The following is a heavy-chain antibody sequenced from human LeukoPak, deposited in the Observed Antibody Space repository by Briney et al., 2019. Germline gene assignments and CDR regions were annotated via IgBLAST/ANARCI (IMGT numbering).Heavy chain of an antibody. CDR3: ANEYCSGGSCGYCGMDV. CDR1: GFTFSSYG. V-gene: IGHV3-30*18. CDR2: ISYDGSNK. Sequence: PGGSLRLSCAASGFTFSSYGMHWVRQAPGKGLEWVAVISYDGSNKYYADSVKGRFTISRDNSKNTLYLQMNSLRAEDTAVYYCANEYCSGGSCGYCGMDVWGQGTTVTVSS. D-gene: IGHD2-15*01. J-gene: IGHJ6*02.